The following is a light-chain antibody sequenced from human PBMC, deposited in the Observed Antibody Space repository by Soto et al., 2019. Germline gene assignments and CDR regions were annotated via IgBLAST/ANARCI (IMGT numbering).Light chain of an antibody. CDR3: QQYNTWPYT. V-gene: IGKV3-15*01. Sequence: EIVMTQSPATLSVSPGERATLSCRASQSVNSNLAWYQQKPGQAPRLLIFGASTRATGFPARFSGSWSGTEFTLTISSLQSEDFAVYSCQQYNTWPYTSGKRTKLEIK. CDR2: GAS. J-gene: IGKJ2*01. CDR1: QSVNSN.